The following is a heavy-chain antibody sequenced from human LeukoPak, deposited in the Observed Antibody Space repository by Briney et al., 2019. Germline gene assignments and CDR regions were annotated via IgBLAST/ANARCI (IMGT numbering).Heavy chain of an antibody. CDR1: GYSISSGYY. CDR3: ARRGGAFALDY. CDR2: IYHSGST. D-gene: IGHD3-10*01. J-gene: IGHJ4*02. V-gene: IGHV4-38-2*01. Sequence: SETLSLTCAVSGYSISSGYYWGWIRQPPGKGLEWIGMIYHSGSTYYNPCLKSRLSISVDTSKNHFSLKLSSVTAADTAVYYCARRGGAFALDYWGQGTLVTVSS.